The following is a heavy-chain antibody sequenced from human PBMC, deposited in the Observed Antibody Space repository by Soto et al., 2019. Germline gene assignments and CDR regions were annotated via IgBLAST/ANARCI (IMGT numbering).Heavy chain of an antibody. J-gene: IGHJ4*02. CDR2: ISGSGGST. V-gene: IGHV3-23*01. CDR1: GFTFSSYA. CDR3: AKADDYGDLRPLDY. Sequence: PGGSLRLSCAASGFTFSSYAMSWVRQAPGKGLEWVSAISGSGGSTYYADSVKGRFTISRDNSKNTLYLQMNSLRAEDTAVYYCAKADDYGDLRPLDYWGQGTLVTVLL. D-gene: IGHD4-17*01.